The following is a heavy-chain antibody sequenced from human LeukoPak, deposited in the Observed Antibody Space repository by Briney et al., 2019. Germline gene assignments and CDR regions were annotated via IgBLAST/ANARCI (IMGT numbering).Heavy chain of an antibody. J-gene: IGHJ2*01. CDR3: ARDGMQLWLRGYFDL. V-gene: IGHV1-18*01. D-gene: IGHD5-18*01. Sequence: ASVKVSCRASGYTFSDYGVSWVRQAPGQGLEWMGRISTYNDNANYAQKFQGRVTVTTDTATNTAYMELRNLTSDDTAVYYCARDGMQLWLRGYFDLWGRGTLVTVSS. CDR2: ISTYNDNA. CDR1: GYTFSDYG.